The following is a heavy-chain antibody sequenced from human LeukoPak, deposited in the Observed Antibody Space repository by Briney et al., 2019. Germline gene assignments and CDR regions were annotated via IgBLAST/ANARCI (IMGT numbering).Heavy chain of an antibody. J-gene: IGHJ4*02. CDR3: ARLFGDYYDSSGSFDY. CDR1: GYSISSGYY. Sequence: SETLSLTCTVSGYSISSGYYWGWIRQPPGKGLEWIGSIYHSGSTYYNPSLKSRVTISVDTSKNQFSLKLSSVTAADTAVYYCARLFGDYYDSSGSFDYWGQGTLVTVSS. CDR2: IYHSGST. V-gene: IGHV4-38-2*02. D-gene: IGHD3-22*01.